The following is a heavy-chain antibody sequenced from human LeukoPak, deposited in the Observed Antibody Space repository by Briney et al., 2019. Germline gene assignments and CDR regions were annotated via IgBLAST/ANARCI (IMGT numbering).Heavy chain of an antibody. J-gene: IGHJ3*02. CDR2: IYYSGST. CDR1: GGSISSSSYY. Sequence: PSETLSLTCTVSGGSISSSSYYWGWIRQPPGKGLEWIGSIYYSGSTYYNPSLKSRVTISVDTSKNQFSLKLSSVTAADTAVYYCARDGMAPDIWGQGTMVTVSS. CDR3: ARDGMAPDI. V-gene: IGHV4-39*07. D-gene: IGHD1-1*01.